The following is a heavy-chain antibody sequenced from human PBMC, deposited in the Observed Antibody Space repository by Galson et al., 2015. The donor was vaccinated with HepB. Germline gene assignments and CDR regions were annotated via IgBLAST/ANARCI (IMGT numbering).Heavy chain of an antibody. Sequence: QSGAEVKKPGESLRISCQGSGYSFTTFWITWVRQVPGKGLEWMGRIDPSDSWTDYSPSFQGHVTFSADKSITTAYLQWSSLKASDTAIYYCASRHYYYGSGTYYNVADYWGHGTLVTVSS. V-gene: IGHV5-10-1*01. D-gene: IGHD3-10*01. CDR1: GYSFTTFW. CDR2: IDPSDSWT. CDR3: ASRHYYYGSGTYYNVADY. J-gene: IGHJ4*01.